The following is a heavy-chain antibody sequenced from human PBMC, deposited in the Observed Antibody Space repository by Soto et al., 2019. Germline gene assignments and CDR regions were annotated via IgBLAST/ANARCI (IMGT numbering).Heavy chain of an antibody. V-gene: IGHV4-4*07. Sequence: ETLSLTCTVSGGSISSDYWSWIRQPAGEGLEWIGRIYSSGSTNYNPSLQSRVTMSVDTSKNQFSLKLSSVTAADTAVYYCARHYYDFWSGQSGYYFDYWGQGTLVTVSS. CDR3: ARHYYDFWSGQSGYYFDY. CDR1: GGSISSDY. J-gene: IGHJ4*02. D-gene: IGHD3-3*01. CDR2: IYSSGST.